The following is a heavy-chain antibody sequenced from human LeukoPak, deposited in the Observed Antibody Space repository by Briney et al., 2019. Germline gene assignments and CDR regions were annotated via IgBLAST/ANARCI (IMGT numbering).Heavy chain of an antibody. J-gene: IGHJ4*02. CDR2: ISYDGSNK. Sequence: GGSLRLSCAASGFTFSSYAMHWVRQAPGKGLEWVAVISYDGSNKYYADSVKGRFTISRDNSKNTLYLQMNSPRAEDTAVYYCARDPFDYWGQGTLVTVSS. CDR3: ARDPFDY. V-gene: IGHV3-30-3*01. CDR1: GFTFSSYA.